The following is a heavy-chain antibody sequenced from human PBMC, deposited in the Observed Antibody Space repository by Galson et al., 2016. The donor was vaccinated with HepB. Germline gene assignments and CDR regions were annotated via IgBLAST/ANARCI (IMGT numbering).Heavy chain of an antibody. CDR2: INPSGGST. J-gene: IGHJ6*02. D-gene: IGHD3-10*01. CDR1: GYTFTSYY. CDR3: ARTTRGGLYYFYGMDV. Sequence: SVKVSCKASGYTFTSYYMHWVRQAPGQGLEWMGIINPSGGSTSYAQKFQGRVTMTRDTSTSTVYMELSSLRSDDTAVYYCARTTRGGLYYFYGMDVWGQGTTVIVSS. V-gene: IGHV1-46*01.